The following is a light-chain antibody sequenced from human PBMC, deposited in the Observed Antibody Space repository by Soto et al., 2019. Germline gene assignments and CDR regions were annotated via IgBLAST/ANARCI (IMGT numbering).Light chain of an antibody. CDR1: QSVSRY. CDR2: DAS. J-gene: IGKJ4*01. Sequence: EIVLTQSPATLSLSPGERATLSCRASQSVSRYLAWYQQKPGQAPRLLIYDASNRATGIPARFSGSGSGTDFTLTISSLEPEDFAAYYCQQRSDWGTFGGGTKVDIK. V-gene: IGKV3-11*01. CDR3: QQRSDWGT.